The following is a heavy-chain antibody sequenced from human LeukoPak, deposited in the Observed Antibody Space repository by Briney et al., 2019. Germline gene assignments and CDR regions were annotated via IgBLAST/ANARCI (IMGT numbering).Heavy chain of an antibody. CDR1: GGSISSSSYY. Sequence: SXXLSLTCTVSGGSISSSSYYWGWIRQPPGKGLEWIGSIYYSGSTYYNPSLKSRVTISVDTSKNQFSLKLSSVTAADTAVYYCARQYYYGSGMNYWGQGTLVTVSS. V-gene: IGHV4-39*01. CDR2: IYYSGST. CDR3: ARQYYYGSGMNY. J-gene: IGHJ4*02. D-gene: IGHD3-10*01.